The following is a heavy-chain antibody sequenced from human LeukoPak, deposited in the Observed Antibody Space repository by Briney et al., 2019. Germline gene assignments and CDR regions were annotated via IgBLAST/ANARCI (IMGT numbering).Heavy chain of an antibody. D-gene: IGHD3-9*01. Sequence: PGGSLRLPCAASGFTFSSYEMNWVRQAPGKGLEWVSYISSSGSTIYYADSVKGRFTISRDNAKNSLYLQMNSLRAEDTAVYYCASVLYDILIGSYFDYWGQGTLVTVSS. CDR3: ASVLYDILIGSYFDY. CDR2: ISSSGSTI. J-gene: IGHJ4*02. CDR1: GFTFSSYE. V-gene: IGHV3-48*03.